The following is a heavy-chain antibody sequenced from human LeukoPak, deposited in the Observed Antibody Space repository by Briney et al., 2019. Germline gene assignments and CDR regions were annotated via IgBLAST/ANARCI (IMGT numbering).Heavy chain of an antibody. Sequence: PGGSLRLSCAASGFTFSSYWMAWVRQAPGKGLEWVANIQEHGGDKYYVDSVKGRFTISRDNAKNSLYLQMTSLRAEDTAVYYCARDATRGGDLDYWGQGTLVTVSS. CDR2: IQEHGGDK. V-gene: IGHV3-7*05. CDR3: ARDATRGGDLDY. D-gene: IGHD3-10*01. CDR1: GFTFSSYW. J-gene: IGHJ4*02.